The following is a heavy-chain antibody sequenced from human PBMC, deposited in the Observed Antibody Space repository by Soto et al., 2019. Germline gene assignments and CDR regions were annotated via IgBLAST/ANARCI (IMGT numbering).Heavy chain of an antibody. CDR3: ARETYSSGWYYWFDP. CDR1: GGSISSRGYY. J-gene: IGHJ5*02. Sequence: SETLSLTCTVSGGSISSRGYYWGWIRQPPGKGLEWIGYIYYSGSTNYNPSLKSRVTISLDTSKNQFSLRLSSVTAADTAVYYCARETYSSGWYYWFDPWGQGTLVTVSS. D-gene: IGHD6-19*01. CDR2: IYYSGST. V-gene: IGHV4-61*08.